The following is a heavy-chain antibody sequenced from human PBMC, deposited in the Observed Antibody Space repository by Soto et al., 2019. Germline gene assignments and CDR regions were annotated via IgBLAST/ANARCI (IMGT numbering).Heavy chain of an antibody. J-gene: IGHJ5*02. V-gene: IGHV4-61*01. CDR1: GGSVSSGSYY. Sequence: PSETLSLTCTVSGGSVSSGSYYWSWIRQPPGKGLEWIGYIYYSGSTNYNPSLKSRVTISVDTSKNQFSLKLSSVTAADMAVYYCASSPTYYDCWSGPGLDPWGQGTLVTVSS. CDR2: IYYSGST. D-gene: IGHD3-3*01. CDR3: ASSPTYYDCWSGPGLDP.